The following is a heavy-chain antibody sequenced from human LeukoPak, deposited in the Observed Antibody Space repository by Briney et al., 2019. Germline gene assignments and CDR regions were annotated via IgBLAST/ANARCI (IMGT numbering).Heavy chain of an antibody. V-gene: IGHV3-53*01. CDR2: IYSGGDK. D-gene: IGHD2-15*01. CDR1: GFTVSSNY. Sequence: PGGSLRLSCAVSGFTVSSNYMTWVRQAPGKGLEWVSAIYSGGDKYYADSVKGRFTISRDNSKNTLYLQMNSLRAEDTAVYYCARDRRYCSGDSCYSGVDYWGQGTLVTVSS. CDR3: ARDRRYCSGDSCYSGVDY. J-gene: IGHJ4*02.